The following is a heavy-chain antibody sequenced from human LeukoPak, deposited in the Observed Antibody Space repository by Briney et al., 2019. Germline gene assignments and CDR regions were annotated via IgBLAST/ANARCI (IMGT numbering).Heavy chain of an antibody. CDR1: GGSISSYY. CDR3: ARLSARVLALDYYYGMDV. J-gene: IGHJ6*02. CDR2: IYYSGST. V-gene: IGHV4-59*08. D-gene: IGHD3-10*01. Sequence: SETLSLTCTVSGGSISSYYWSWIRQPPGKGLEWIGYIYYSGSTNYNPSLKSRVTISVDTSKNQFSLKLSSVTAADTAVYYCARLSARVLALDYYYGMDVWGQGTTVTVSS.